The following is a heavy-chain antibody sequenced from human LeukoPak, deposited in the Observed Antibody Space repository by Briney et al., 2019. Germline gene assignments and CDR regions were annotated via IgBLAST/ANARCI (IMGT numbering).Heavy chain of an antibody. CDR3: ASPPCGGNSYVFDI. J-gene: IGHJ3*02. Sequence: GGSLRLSCAASGCTFSSYWMSWVRQAPGKGLEWVANIKQDGGEKYYVDSVKGRFTISRDNANNSLYLQMNSLRAEDTAVYYCASPPCGGNSYVFDIWGQGTLVTVSS. V-gene: IGHV3-7*01. CDR1: GCTFSSYW. D-gene: IGHD4-23*01. CDR2: IKQDGGEK.